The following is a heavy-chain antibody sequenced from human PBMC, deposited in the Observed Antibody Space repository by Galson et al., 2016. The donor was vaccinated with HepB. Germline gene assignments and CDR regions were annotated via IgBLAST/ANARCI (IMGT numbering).Heavy chain of an antibody. CDR2: IYPSDSET. D-gene: IGHD4-17*01. CDR1: GYIFTNYW. J-gene: IGHJ4*02. CDR3: ARRAFGYGDYFGKAVDY. Sequence: QSGAEVKKPGESLKIACKGSGYIFTNYWLGWVRQMPGKGLEWMGIIYPSDSETTYSPSFQGQVTISVDKSVNTAYLQWSSLKASDTAMYYCARRAFGYGDYFGKAVDYWGQGTLVTVSS. V-gene: IGHV5-51*01.